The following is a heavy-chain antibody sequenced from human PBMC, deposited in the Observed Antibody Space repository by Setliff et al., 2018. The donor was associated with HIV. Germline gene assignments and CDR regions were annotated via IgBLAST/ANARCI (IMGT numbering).Heavy chain of an antibody. Sequence: GASVKVSCKASGGTFSSYAISWVRQAPGKGLEWIGSFDPQDDETIYAQNFQGRVTMTEDTSTDTAYVELSSLRSEDTAVYYCVTQRGSGSDPFDIWGPGTMVTVSS. D-gene: IGHD6-25*01. CDR1: GGTFSSYA. CDR2: FDPQDDET. V-gene: IGHV1-24*01. CDR3: VTQRGSGSDPFDI. J-gene: IGHJ3*02.